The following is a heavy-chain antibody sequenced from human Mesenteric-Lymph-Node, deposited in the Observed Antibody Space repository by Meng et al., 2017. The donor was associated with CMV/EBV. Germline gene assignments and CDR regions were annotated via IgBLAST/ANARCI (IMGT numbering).Heavy chain of an antibody. CDR1: GFTFSNAW. Sequence: GGSLRLSCAASGFTFSNAWMSWVRQAPGKGLEWVSGINWNGGSTGYADSVKGRFTISRDNAKNSLYLQMNSLRAEDTALYYCARAAGTSPIWEFDYWGQGTLVTVSS. V-gene: IGHV3-20*04. J-gene: IGHJ4*02. CDR3: ARAAGTSPIWEFDY. CDR2: INWNGGST. D-gene: IGHD6-13*01.